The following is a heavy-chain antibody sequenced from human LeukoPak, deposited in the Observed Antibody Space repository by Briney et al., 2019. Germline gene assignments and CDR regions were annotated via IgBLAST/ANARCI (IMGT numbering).Heavy chain of an antibody. Sequence: QSGGSLRLSCAASGFTFSSYAMSWVRQAPGKGLEWVSTSSGSGETTYYADSVKGRFTISRDNSKNTVYLQMNSLKAEDTAVYYCLRTDYGSGSYRRFSWFDPWGQGTLVTVSS. CDR1: GFTFSSYA. CDR3: LRTDYGSGSYRRFSWFDP. CDR2: SSGSGETT. D-gene: IGHD3-10*01. V-gene: IGHV3-23*01. J-gene: IGHJ5*02.